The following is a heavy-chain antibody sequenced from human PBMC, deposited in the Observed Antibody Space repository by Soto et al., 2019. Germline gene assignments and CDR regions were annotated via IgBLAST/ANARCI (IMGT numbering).Heavy chain of an antibody. CDR1: GFTVSSNY. V-gene: IGHV3-53*02. D-gene: IGHD3-9*01. CDR3: ARQLRDYDILTGYYRADWFDP. CDR2: IYSGGST. J-gene: IGHJ5*02. Sequence: EVQLVETGGGLIQPGGSLRLSCAASGFTVSSNYMSWVRHAPGKGLEWVSVIYSGGSTYYADSVKGRFTISRDNSKNTLYLQMNSLRAEDTAVYYCARQLRDYDILTGYYRADWFDPWGQGTLVTVSS.